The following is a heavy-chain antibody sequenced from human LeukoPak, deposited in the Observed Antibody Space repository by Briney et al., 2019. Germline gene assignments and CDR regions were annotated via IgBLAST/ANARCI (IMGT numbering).Heavy chain of an antibody. V-gene: IGHV4-59*13. J-gene: IGHJ4*02. Sequence: PSETLSLTCTVSVGSISGYFWSWVRLAPGTGLDWIGHIYYSGATNYNPSLRSRVTISVDTSKNQFSLKLRSVTAADTAVYYCARAQYSGSCFDYWGQGALVTVSS. D-gene: IGHD1-26*01. CDR2: IYYSGAT. CDR1: VGSISGYF. CDR3: ARAQYSGSCFDY.